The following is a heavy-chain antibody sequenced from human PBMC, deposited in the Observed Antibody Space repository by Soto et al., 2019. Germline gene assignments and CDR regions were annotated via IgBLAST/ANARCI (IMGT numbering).Heavy chain of an antibody. J-gene: IGHJ4*02. CDR1: GFTFRTYG. CDR3: AKALPWLVLQX. D-gene: IGHD6-19*01. V-gene: IGHV3-30*18. CDR2: ISYDGSNT. Sequence: EGSLILACAASGFTFRTYGMHWVRQAPGKGLEWVSFISYDGSNTYFAYSVKGRFTISRDNSNNTLYLQMNSRRAEDTAVYYCAKALPWLVLQXWGQGPLVTVSX.